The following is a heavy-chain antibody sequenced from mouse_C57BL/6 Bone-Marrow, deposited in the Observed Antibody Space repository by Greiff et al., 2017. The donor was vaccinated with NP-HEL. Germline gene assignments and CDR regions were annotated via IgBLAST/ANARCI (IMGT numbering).Heavy chain of an antibody. CDR3: TRPSYYCGSSYRYFDV. CDR2: IYPGNSDT. V-gene: IGHV1-5*01. CDR1: GYTFTSYW. D-gene: IGHD1-1*01. Sequence: EVQGVESGTVLARPGASVKMSCKTSGYTFTSYWMHWVKQRPGQGLEWIGAIYPGNSDTSYNQKFKGKAKLTAVTSASTAYMELSSLTNEDSAVYYCTRPSYYCGSSYRYFDVWGTGTTVTVSS. J-gene: IGHJ1*03.